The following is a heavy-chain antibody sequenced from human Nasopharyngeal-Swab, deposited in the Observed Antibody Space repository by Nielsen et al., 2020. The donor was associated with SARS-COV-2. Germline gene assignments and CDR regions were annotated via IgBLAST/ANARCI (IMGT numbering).Heavy chain of an antibody. Sequence: GESLKIYCAASGLTFSSYEMNWVRQAPGKGLEWVSYISSSGSTIYYADSVKGRFTISRDNAKNSLYLQMNSLTAEDTAVYYCARVDRITIFGVAPWAHWYFDLWGRGTLVTVSS. CDR1: GLTFSSYE. J-gene: IGHJ2*01. CDR2: ISSSGSTI. V-gene: IGHV3-48*03. CDR3: ARVDRITIFGVAPWAHWYFDL. D-gene: IGHD3-3*01.